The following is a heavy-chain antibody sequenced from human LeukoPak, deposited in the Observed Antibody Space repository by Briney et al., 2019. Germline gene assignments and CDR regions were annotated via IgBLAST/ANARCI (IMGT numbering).Heavy chain of an antibody. J-gene: IGHJ3*02. CDR2: INPNSGGT. CDR1: GYTFTGYY. Sequence: ASVKVSCKASGYTFTGYYMHWVRQAPGQGLEWMGWINPNSGGTNYAQKFQGWVTMTRDTSISTAYMELSRLRSDDTAVYYCARGRRDSSGYWYAFDIWGQGTMVTVSA. CDR3: ARGRRDSSGYWYAFDI. V-gene: IGHV1-2*04. D-gene: IGHD3-22*01.